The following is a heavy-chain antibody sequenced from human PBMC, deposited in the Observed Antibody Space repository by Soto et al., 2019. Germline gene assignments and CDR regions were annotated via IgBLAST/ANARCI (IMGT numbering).Heavy chain of an antibody. V-gene: IGHV3-9*01. D-gene: IGHD2-2*01. CDR1: GFTFDDYA. J-gene: IGHJ3*02. Sequence: GGSLRLSCAASGFTFDDYAMHWVRQAPGKGLEWVSGISWNSGSIGYADSVKGRFTISRDNAKNSLYLQMNSLRAEDTALYYCAKDGSRCSSTSCHGDPLAIWGQGTMVTVSS. CDR3: AKDGSRCSSTSCHGDPLAI. CDR2: ISWNSGSI.